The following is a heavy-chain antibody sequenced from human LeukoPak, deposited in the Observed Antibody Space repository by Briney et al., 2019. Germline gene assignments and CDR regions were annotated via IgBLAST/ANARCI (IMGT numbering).Heavy chain of an antibody. D-gene: IGHD6-13*01. J-gene: IGHJ4*02. CDR2: LSGSGDST. CDR1: GFTFSSHA. CDR3: AKGVRAAVLANDY. V-gene: IGHV3-23*01. Sequence: GGSLRLPCAASGFTFSSHAMSWVRHAPGKGVEWVSALSGSGDSTYYAHSVKGRFTSSSDNSTNTLYLQINSRRAEDRAVYCCAKGVRAAVLANDYWGQGTLVTVSS.